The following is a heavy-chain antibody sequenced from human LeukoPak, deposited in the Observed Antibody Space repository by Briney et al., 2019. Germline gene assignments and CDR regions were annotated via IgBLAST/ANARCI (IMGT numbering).Heavy chain of an antibody. V-gene: IGHV3-30*03. CDR3: ARDIGPRPGSYYYDSSDGIDY. D-gene: IGHD3-22*01. Sequence: GRSLRLSCAASGFTFSSYGMHWVRQAPGKGLEWVAVISYDGSNKYYADSVKGRFTISRDNAKNSLYLQMNSLRAEDTAVYYCARDIGPRPGSYYYDSSDGIDYWGQGTLVTVSS. J-gene: IGHJ4*02. CDR1: GFTFSSYG. CDR2: ISYDGSNK.